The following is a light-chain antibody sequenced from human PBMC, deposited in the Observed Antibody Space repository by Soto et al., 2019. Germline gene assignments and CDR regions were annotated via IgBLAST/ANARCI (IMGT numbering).Light chain of an antibody. CDR1: QTLRTW. Sequence: DIQMTQSPSTLSASVGDRVTITCRASQTLRTWLAWYQQKPGIAPKLLIYDVSILQSGVPSRFSGSVSGTEFTLHISSLQPDDFATYYCQQYNGYPLTFGGGTKVEFK. CDR2: DVS. CDR3: QQYNGYPLT. J-gene: IGKJ4*01. V-gene: IGKV1-5*01.